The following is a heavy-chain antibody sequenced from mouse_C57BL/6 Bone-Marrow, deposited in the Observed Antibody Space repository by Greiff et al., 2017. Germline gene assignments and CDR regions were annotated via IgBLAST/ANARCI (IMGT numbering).Heavy chain of an antibody. CDR2: IDPANGNT. CDR3: AREGTTVHFDY. CDR1: GFNIQNTY. V-gene: IGHV14-3*01. J-gene: IGHJ2*01. Sequence: EVQLPESVAELVRPGASVKLSCTASGFNIQNTYMHWVKQRPEQGLEWIGRIDPANGNTKYAPKFQGKATITADTSSNTAYLQLSSLTSEDTAIYYCAREGTTVHFDYWGQGTTLTVSS. D-gene: IGHD1-1*01.